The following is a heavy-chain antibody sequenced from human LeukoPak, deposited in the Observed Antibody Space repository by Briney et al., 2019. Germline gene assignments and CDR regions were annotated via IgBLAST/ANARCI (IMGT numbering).Heavy chain of an antibody. CDR2: ISDSGDST. D-gene: IGHD2-21*02. V-gene: IGHV3-23*01. CDR3: AKYICGGDCYDTFDY. Sequence: PGGSLRLPCAASGFSFRSHAMTWVRQAPGKGLEWVSAISDSGDSTHYADSVKGRFTISRDNSKDTLYLQMNSLRAEDTAVYYCAKYICGGDCYDTFDYWGQGTLVTVSS. CDR1: GFSFRSHA. J-gene: IGHJ4*02.